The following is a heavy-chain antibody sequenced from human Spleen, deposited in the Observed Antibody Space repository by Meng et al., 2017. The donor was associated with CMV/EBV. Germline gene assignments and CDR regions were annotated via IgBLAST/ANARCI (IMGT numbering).Heavy chain of an antibody. J-gene: IGHJ4*02. CDR1: GGSFSSYT. D-gene: IGHD6-13*01. V-gene: IGHV1-69*02. CDR3: ARGGAAAGPNS. Sequence: SCKASGGSFSSYTFSWVRQAPGQGLEWMGRIVPILGVPSYAQKFQGRVTITADTSTRTVYMELTGLRSEDTAEYYCARGGAAAGPNSWGQGTLVTVSS. CDR2: IVPILGVP.